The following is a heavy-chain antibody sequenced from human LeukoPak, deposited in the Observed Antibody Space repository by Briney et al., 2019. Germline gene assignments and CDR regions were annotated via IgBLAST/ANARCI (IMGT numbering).Heavy chain of an antibody. J-gene: IGHJ4*02. V-gene: IGHV3-23*01. CDR1: GFTFSIYA. CDR3: AKDSAGGTYYDFWSGFWYPDY. CDR2: ISGSGGTA. Sequence: GGSLRLSCAASGFTFSIYAMSWVRQAPGKGLEWVSAISGSGGTAYYADSVKGRFTISRDNSKNTLYLQMNSLRAEDTAVYYRAKDSAGGTYYDFWSGFWYPDYWGQGTLVTVSS. D-gene: IGHD3-3*01.